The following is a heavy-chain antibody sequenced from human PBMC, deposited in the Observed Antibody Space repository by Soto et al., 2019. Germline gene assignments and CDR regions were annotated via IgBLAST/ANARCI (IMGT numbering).Heavy chain of an antibody. CDR2: ISHSGIT. D-gene: IGHD3-22*01. V-gene: IGHV4-4*02. CDR1: GDSISRSHW. J-gene: IGHJ4*02. Sequence: QVQLQESGPGLVRPSGALSVTCAVSGDSISRSHWWSWVRQSPGKGLEWIGEISHSGITNYNPSLKSRVTCSGDKSKIQLSLKLTSVTAADTAVYYCARVRYDRSGFDHWGQGTLVSVSS. CDR3: ARVRYDRSGFDH.